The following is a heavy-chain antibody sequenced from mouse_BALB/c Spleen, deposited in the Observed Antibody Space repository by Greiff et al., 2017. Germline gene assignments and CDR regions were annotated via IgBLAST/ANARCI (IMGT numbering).Heavy chain of an antibody. Sequence: EVKLVESGGGLVKPGGSLKLSCAASGFAFSSYDMSWVRQTPEKRLEWVAYISSGGGSTYYPDTVKGRFTISRDNAKNTLYLQMSSLKSEDTAMYYWARQGGWLLVDYWGQGTTLTVSS. V-gene: IGHV5-12-1*01. D-gene: IGHD2-3*01. J-gene: IGHJ2*01. CDR3: ARQGGWLLVDY. CDR2: ISSGGGST. CDR1: GFAFSSYD.